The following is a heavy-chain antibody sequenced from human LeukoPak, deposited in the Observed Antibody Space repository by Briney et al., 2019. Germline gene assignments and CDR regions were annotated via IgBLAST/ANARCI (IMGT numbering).Heavy chain of an antibody. V-gene: IGHV3-30*18. CDR3: AKDKYSSSWYLFDY. CDR1: GFTFSRYF. Sequence: GRSLRLSCAASGFTFSRYFIHWVRQAPGKGLEWVAVISYDGSNKYYADSVKGRFTISRDNSKNTLYLQMNSLRAEDTAVYYCAKDKYSSSWYLFDYWAREPWSPSPQ. J-gene: IGHJ4*02. CDR2: ISYDGSNK. D-gene: IGHD6-13*01.